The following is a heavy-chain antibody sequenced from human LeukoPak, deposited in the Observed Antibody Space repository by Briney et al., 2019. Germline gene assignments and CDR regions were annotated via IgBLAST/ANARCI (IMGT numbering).Heavy chain of an antibody. J-gene: IGHJ5*02. CDR2: SNPKSCGA. V-gene: IGHV1-2*02. Sequence: ESSVKVSCKSSGYTFTEYYMHWVRQAPGQGLEWMGWSNPKSCGANYAQKFQGRVTMTRDTSISTDYMELSRLRSDDTAVYYCARGGETYGYAQDWFDPWGQGTLVTVSS. CDR1: GYTFTEYY. CDR3: ARGGETYGYAQDWFDP. D-gene: IGHD2-2*01.